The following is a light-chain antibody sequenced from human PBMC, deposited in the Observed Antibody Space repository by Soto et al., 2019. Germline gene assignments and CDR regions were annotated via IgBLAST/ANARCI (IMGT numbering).Light chain of an antibody. CDR1: QSITTN. V-gene: IGKV3-15*01. CDR2: DAS. CDR3: QQYNSWPSRT. Sequence: VMTQSPATLSVSPGERATLSCRASQSITTNLAWYQQKPGQAPRLLIYDASTRAANIPARFSGSGSGTEFTLTISRLQSEDFAVYYCQQYNSWPSRTFGQGTKVDIK. J-gene: IGKJ1*01.